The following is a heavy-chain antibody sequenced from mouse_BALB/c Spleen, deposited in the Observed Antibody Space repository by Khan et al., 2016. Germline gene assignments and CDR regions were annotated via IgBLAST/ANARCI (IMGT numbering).Heavy chain of an antibody. J-gene: IGHJ3*01. V-gene: IGHV3-8*02. D-gene: IGHD1-2*01. CDR3: ANWDYYGAVFAY. CDR2: ISHSGDS. Sequence: MQLEESGPSLAKPSQTLSLTCSVTGDSITSGHWNWIRKFPGNKFDFMGYISHSGDSYYNPSLKSRLSITRDTSKNQYYLQINSVTTEDTATYYWANWDYYGAVFAYWGQGTLVTVSA. CDR1: GDSITSGH.